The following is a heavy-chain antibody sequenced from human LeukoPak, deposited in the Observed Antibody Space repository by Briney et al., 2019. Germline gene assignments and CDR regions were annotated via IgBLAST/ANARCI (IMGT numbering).Heavy chain of an antibody. V-gene: IGHV4-31*03. CDR1: GGSISSGGYY. Sequence: SQTLSLTCTVSGGSISSGGYYWSWIRQHPGKGLEWIGYIYHSGSTYYNPSLKSRVTISVDTSKNQFTLKLNSVTAADTAVYYCARDVRGGNDFWNNYHPNWFDPWAKETLV. D-gene: IGHD3-3*01. J-gene: IGHJ5*02. CDR3: ARDVRGGNDFWNNYHPNWFDP. CDR2: IYHSGST.